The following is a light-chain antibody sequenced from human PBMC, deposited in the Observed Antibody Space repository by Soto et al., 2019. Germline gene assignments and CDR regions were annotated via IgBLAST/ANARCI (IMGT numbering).Light chain of an antibody. V-gene: IGLV2-23*01. Sequence: QSALTQPASVSGPPGQSITISCTGTSSDVGFYNLVSWYQHHPGNAPKFLIYEGTERPSGVSSRFSGSKSGNTASLTISGLQAEDEAHYYCCTYAGSSFYVFXTGTKLTVL. CDR1: SSDVGFYNL. CDR3: CTYAGSSFYV. J-gene: IGLJ1*01. CDR2: EGT.